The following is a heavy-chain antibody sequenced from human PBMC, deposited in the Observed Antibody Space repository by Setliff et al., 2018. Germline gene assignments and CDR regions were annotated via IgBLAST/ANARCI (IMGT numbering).Heavy chain of an antibody. V-gene: IGHV3-30*03. CDR2: ISYEGIDK. CDR3: ARGRHHDTLSGYIDF. J-gene: IGHJ4*02. D-gene: IGHD3-9*01. CDR1: EFTFNKYW. Sequence: PGGSLRLSCAASEFTFNKYWMTWVRQAPGKGLEWVTLISYEGIDKYYADSVKGRFTVSGDNSKNTLYLQMNSLRAEDTAFYYCARGRHHDTLSGYIDFLGQGTLVTVSS.